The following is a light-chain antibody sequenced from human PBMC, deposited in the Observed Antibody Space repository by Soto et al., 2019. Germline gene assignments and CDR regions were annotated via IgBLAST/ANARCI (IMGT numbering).Light chain of an antibody. V-gene: IGKV1-27*01. Sequence: DIQMTQSPSSLSASVGDRVTITCRASQGISNYLAWYQQKPGKVPKLLIYAASTLQSGVPSRFSGSGSGTDFTLTISSLQPEDVPTYYCQKYNSALTWTFGQGTKVEIK. J-gene: IGKJ1*01. CDR2: AAS. CDR1: QGISNY. CDR3: QKYNSALTWT.